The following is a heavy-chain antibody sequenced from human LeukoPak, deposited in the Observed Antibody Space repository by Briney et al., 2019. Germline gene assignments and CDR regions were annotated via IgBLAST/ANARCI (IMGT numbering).Heavy chain of an antibody. CDR2: ISGSGGST. CDR1: GFTFSSYW. D-gene: IGHD5-18*01. J-gene: IGHJ4*02. V-gene: IGHV3-23*01. CDR3: ARRGYSYGYEVFDY. Sequence: GGSLRLSCAASGFTFSSYWMHWVRQAPGKGLEWVSAISGSGGSTYYADSVKGWFTISRDNSKNTLYLQMNSLRAEDTAVYYCARRGYSYGYEVFDYWGQGTLVTVSS.